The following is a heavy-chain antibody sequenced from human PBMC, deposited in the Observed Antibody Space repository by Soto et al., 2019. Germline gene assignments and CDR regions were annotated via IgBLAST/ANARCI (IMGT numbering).Heavy chain of an antibody. J-gene: IGHJ4*02. CDR2: IKQDGSEK. V-gene: IGHV3-7*03. D-gene: IGHD4-17*01. CDR1: GFTFSSYW. Sequence: GGSLRLSCAASGFTFSSYWMIWVRQAPGKGLEWVANIKQDGSEKYYVDSVKGRFTISRDNAKNSLYLQMNSLRAEDTAVYYCARDGPTPKYDYGDYGDYWGQGTLVTVSS. CDR3: ARDGPTPKYDYGDYGDY.